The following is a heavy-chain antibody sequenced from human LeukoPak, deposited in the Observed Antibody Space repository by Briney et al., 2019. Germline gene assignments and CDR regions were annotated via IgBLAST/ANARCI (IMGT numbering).Heavy chain of an antibody. CDR3: ARGSITMVRGVIYYFDY. CDR1: GFTFSSYE. CDR2: ISSSGSTI. V-gene: IGHV3-48*03. D-gene: IGHD3-10*01. J-gene: IGHJ4*02. Sequence: PGGSLRLSCAASGFTFSSYEMNWVRQAPGKGLEWVSYISSSGSTIYYAASVKGRSTISRDNAKNSLYLQMNSLRAEDTAVYYCARGSITMVRGVIYYFDYWGQGTLVTVSS.